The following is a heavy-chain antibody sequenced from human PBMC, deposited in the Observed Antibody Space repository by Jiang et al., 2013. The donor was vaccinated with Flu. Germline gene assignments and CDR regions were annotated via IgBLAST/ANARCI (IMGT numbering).Heavy chain of an antibody. CDR1: GFTFSSYW. Sequence: GGSLRLSCAASGFTFSSYWMHWVRQAPGKGLVWISHISSDGSSTDYADSVKGRFTISRDNAKNTLYLQMNSLRAEDTAVYYCVRDPPGNSFDQWGQGTLVTVSS. J-gene: IGHJ4*02. D-gene: IGHD1-26*01. CDR2: ISSDGSST. CDR3: VRDPPGNSFDQ. V-gene: IGHV3-74*01.